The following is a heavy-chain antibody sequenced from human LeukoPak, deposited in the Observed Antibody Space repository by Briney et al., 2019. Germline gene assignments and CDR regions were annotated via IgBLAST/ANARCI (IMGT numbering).Heavy chain of an antibody. CDR1: GGTLSSYA. J-gene: IGHJ6*03. D-gene: IGHD2-2*01. V-gene: IGHV1-69*05. CDR2: IIPIFGTA. CDR3: AGVVVPAAMRYYYYYMDV. Sequence: SVKVSCKASGGTLSSYAISWVRQAPGQGLEWMGGIIPIFGTANYAQKFQGRVTITTDESTSTAYMELSSLRSEGTAVYYCAGVVVPAAMRYYYYYMDVWGKGTTVTVSS.